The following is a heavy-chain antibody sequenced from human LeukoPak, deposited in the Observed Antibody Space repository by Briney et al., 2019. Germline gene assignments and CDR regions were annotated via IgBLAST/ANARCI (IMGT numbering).Heavy chain of an antibody. D-gene: IGHD6-13*01. CDR1: GGSISSGGYY. CDR3: ARGYSTSWYYFDY. CDR2: IYYSGST. V-gene: IGHV4-61*03. J-gene: IGHJ4*02. Sequence: PSQTLSLTCTVSGGSISSGGYYWSWIRQHPGKGLEWIGYIYYSGSTNYNPSLKGRGTISVDTSKNHFSLKLSSVTAADTAVYYCARGYSTSWYYFDYWGQGTLVTVSS.